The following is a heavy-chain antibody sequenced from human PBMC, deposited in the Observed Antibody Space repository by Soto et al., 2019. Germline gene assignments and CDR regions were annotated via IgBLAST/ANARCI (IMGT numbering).Heavy chain of an antibody. V-gene: IGHV1-18*01. Sequence: ASVKVSCKASGYTFTSYGISWVRQAPGQGLERMGWISAYNGNTNYAQKLQGRVTMTTDTSTSTAYMELRSLRSDDTAVYYCARVGIAPYYYYYYMDVWGKGTTVTVSS. CDR3: ARVGIAPYYYYYYMDV. CDR2: ISAYNGNT. J-gene: IGHJ6*03. D-gene: IGHD3-10*01. CDR1: GYTFTSYG.